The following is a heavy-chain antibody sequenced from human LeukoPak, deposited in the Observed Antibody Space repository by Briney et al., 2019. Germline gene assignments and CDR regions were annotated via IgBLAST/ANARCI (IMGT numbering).Heavy chain of an antibody. CDR3: AKDLTWIQLRFDY. V-gene: IGHV3-23*01. J-gene: IGHJ4*02. D-gene: IGHD5-18*01. CDR1: GFSFSSYA. CDR2: ISGSGGST. Sequence: GGSLRLSGAASGFSFSSYAMSWVRQAPGKGLERVSAISGSGGSTYYADSVKGRFTISRDNSKNTLYLQMNSLRAEDTAVYYCAKDLTWIQLRFDYWGQGTLVTVSS.